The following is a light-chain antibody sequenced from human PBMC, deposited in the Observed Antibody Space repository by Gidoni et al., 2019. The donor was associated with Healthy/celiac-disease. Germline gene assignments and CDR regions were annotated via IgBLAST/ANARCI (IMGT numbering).Light chain of an antibody. V-gene: IGLV2-11*01. CDR3: CSYAGSYTHV. J-gene: IGLJ1*01. Sequence: QSALTQPRSVSGSPGQAVTISCTGTSSDVGGYNYVSWYQQQPGKAPKLMIYDVSKRPSEVPDRFSGSKSGNTASLTISGLQAEDEADYYCCSYAGSYTHVFGTGTKVTVL. CDR2: DVS. CDR1: SSDVGGYNY.